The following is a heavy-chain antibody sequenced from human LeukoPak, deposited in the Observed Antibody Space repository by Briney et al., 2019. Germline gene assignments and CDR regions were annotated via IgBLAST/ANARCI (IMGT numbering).Heavy chain of an antibody. V-gene: IGHV4-4*07. CDR2: IYSSGRT. Sequence: SETLSLTCTVSGGSINSYYWSWIRQPAGEGLEWIGRIYSSGRTHYSPSLKSRVAISVDTSKNRFSLRLSSVTAADTAVYYCARDLGGSYSSETWFDPWGQGTLVTVSS. CDR3: ARDLGGSYSSETWFDP. J-gene: IGHJ5*02. D-gene: IGHD1-26*01. CDR1: GGSINSYY.